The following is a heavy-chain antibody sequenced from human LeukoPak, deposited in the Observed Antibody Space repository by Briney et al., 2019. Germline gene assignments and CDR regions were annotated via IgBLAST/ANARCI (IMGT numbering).Heavy chain of an antibody. D-gene: IGHD3-3*01. CDR1: GYTFTGYY. V-gene: IGHV1-2*02. CDR2: INPNSGGT. J-gene: IGHJ4*02. CDR3: ARVSTIRGLDY. Sequence: GASVKVSCKASGYTFTGYYMHWVRQAPGQGLEWMGWINPNSGGTKYAQKFQGRVTMTRDTSISTAYMELSRLRSDDTAVYYCARVSTIRGLDYWGQGTLVTVSS.